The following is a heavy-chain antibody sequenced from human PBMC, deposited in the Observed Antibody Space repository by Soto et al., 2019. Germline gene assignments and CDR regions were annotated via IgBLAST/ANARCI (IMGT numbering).Heavy chain of an antibody. J-gene: IGHJ6*02. CDR1: GFTFSSYG. CDR3: ASLSWSGSFPVMDV. D-gene: IGHD1-26*01. CDR2: ISYDGSNK. Sequence: PGGSLRLSCAASGFTFSSYGMHWVRQAPGKGLEWVAVISYDGSNKYYADSVKGRFTISRDNSKNTLYLQMNSLRAEDTAVYYCASLSWSGSFPVMDVWGQGTTVTVSS. V-gene: IGHV3-30-3*01.